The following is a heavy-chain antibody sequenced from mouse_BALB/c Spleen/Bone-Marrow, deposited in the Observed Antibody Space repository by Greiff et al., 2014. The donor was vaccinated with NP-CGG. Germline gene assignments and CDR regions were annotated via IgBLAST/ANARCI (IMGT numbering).Heavy chain of an antibody. J-gene: IGHJ4*01. V-gene: IGHV1S53*02. Sequence: QVQLQQSDAELVKPGASVMISCKASGYTFTDRAIHWVKQKPEQGLEWIGYISPGNDNVKDNEKFKGKATLTADRSSNTAYMHLNSLASEDAAVCCCVLYGSMCRSYARDDGGQGTSVTVSS. CDR2: ISPGNDNV. CDR1: GYTFTDRA. D-gene: IGHD1-1*01. CDR3: VLYGSMCRSYARDD.